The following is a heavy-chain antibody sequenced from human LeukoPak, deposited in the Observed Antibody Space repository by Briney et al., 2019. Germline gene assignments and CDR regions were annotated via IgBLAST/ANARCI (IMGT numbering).Heavy chain of an antibody. Sequence: GGSLRLSCSASGFAFSNYWMSWVRQAAGKGLEWVVNIKEDGSQKYYVDSVKGRFTVSRDNAKNSLYLEMNTLRAEDTAEYCCARDRRWLTHDFWGQGNLVTVSP. V-gene: IGHV3-7*01. J-gene: IGHJ4*02. CDR3: ARDRRWLTHDF. CDR1: GFAFSNYW. CDR2: IKEDGSQK. D-gene: IGHD4/OR15-4a*01.